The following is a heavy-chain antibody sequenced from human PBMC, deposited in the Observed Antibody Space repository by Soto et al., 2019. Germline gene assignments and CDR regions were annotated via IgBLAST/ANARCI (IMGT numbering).Heavy chain of an antibody. D-gene: IGHD4-17*01. CDR1: GFTFSSYG. CDR3: ARDWAMTTVTNFDY. Sequence: QVQLVESGGGVVQPGRSLRLSCAASGFTFSSYGMHWVRQAPGKGLEWVAVIWYDGSNKYYADSVKGRFTISRDNSKNTLYPQMNSLTAEDTAVYYCARDWAMTTVTNFDYWVHGTLVTVSS. V-gene: IGHV3-33*01. CDR2: IWYDGSNK. J-gene: IGHJ4*01.